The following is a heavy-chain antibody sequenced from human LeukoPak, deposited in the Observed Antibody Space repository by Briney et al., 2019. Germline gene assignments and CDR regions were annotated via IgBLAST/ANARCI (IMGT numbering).Heavy chain of an antibody. J-gene: IGHJ5*01. V-gene: IGHV3-30*18. D-gene: IGHD3-22*01. Sequence: GRSLRLSCAASGFTFSTYGMHWVRQAPGKGLEWVAVISYHGSDKYYADSVKGRFTISRDNSKNTLYLQMNSLRAEDTAVYYCANSDSSGYYDSWGQGTLVTVPS. CDR2: ISYHGSDK. CDR1: GFTFSTYG. CDR3: ANSDSSGYYDS.